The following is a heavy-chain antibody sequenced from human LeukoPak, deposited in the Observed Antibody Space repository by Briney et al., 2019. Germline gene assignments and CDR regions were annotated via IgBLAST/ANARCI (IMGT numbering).Heavy chain of an antibody. Sequence: GSLRLSCAASGFTFSSYSMNWVRQAPGKGLEWVSSISSSTSSTSYKHYADSVKGRFTISRDNAKNSLYLQMNSLRAEDTAVYYCAKVGGYRLRPFDYWGQGTLVTVSS. J-gene: IGHJ4*02. V-gene: IGHV3-21*04. CDR1: GFTFSSYS. CDR3: AKVGGYRLRPFDY. D-gene: IGHD5-18*01. CDR2: ISSSTSSTSYK.